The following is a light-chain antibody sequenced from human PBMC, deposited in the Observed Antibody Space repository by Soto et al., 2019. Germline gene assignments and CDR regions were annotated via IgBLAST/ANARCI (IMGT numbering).Light chain of an antibody. CDR1: SSDIGSYHL. CDR3: CTYAGSNWGYV. Sequence: QSALTQPASLSGSPGQSITIYGTGTSSDIGSYHLVSWYQHQSGKAPKLINYKVSQWPSGVSDRFSASKSGNTASLTISGLQAEDEADYYCCTYAGSNWGYVFGTGTKVTVL. J-gene: IGLJ1*01. CDR2: KVS. V-gene: IGLV2-23*02.